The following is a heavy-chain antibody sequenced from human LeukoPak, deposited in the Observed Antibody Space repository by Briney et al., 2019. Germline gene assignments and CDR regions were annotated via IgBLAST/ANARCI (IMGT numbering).Heavy chain of an antibody. CDR1: GFTFSSYS. V-gene: IGHV3-48*04. CDR2: ISSSSSTI. Sequence: PGGSLRLSCAASGFTFSSYSMNWVRQAPGKGLEWVSCISSSSSTIYYADSVKGRFTISRDNAKNSLYLQMNSLRAEDTAVYYCARDLPVYYDSSGYPPPFDYWGQGTLVTVSS. D-gene: IGHD3-22*01. CDR3: ARDLPVYYDSSGYPPPFDY. J-gene: IGHJ4*02.